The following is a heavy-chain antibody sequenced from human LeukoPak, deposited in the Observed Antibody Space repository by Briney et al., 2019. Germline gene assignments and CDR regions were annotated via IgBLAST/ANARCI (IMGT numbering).Heavy chain of an antibody. CDR3: ARSSGYYRPYFDY. J-gene: IGHJ4*02. CDR2: IYSGGST. V-gene: IGHV3-53*01. CDR1: GFTVCSNY. D-gene: IGHD3-3*01. Sequence: PGGSLRLSCAASGFTVCSNYMSWVRQAPGKGLEWVSVIYSGGSTYYADSVKGRFTISRDNSKNTLYLQMNSLRAEDTAVYYCARSSGYYRPYFDYWGQGTLVTVSS.